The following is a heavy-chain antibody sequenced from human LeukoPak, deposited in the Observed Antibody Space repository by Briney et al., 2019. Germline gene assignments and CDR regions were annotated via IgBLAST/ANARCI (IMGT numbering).Heavy chain of an antibody. Sequence: GGSLRLSCAASGFTFSDYYMSWIRQAPGKGLEWVSYISSSGSTIYYADSVKGRFTISRDNAKNSLYLQMNSLRAEDTAVYYCARDPYYDSSGHHTDAFDIWGQGTMVTVSS. V-gene: IGHV3-11*01. J-gene: IGHJ3*02. CDR3: ARDPYYDSSGHHTDAFDI. CDR2: ISSSGSTI. CDR1: GFTFSDYY. D-gene: IGHD3-22*01.